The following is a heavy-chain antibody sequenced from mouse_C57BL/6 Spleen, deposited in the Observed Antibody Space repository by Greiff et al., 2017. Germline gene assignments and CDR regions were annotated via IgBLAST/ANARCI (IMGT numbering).Heavy chain of an antibody. Sequence: QVQLKQPGAELVMPGASVKLSCKASGYTFTSYWMHWVKQRPGQGLEWIGEIDPSDSYTNYNQKFKGKSTLTVDKSSSTAYMQLSSLTSVDSAVYDCARASSRAMDYWGQGTSVTVSS. CDR2: IDPSDSYT. J-gene: IGHJ4*01. D-gene: IGHD3-2*02. V-gene: IGHV1-69*01. CDR1: GYTFTSYW. CDR3: ARASSRAMDY.